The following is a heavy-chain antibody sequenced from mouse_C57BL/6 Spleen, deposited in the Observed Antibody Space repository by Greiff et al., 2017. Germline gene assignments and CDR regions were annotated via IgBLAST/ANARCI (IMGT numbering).Heavy chain of an antibody. CDR2: FHPYNDDT. J-gene: IGHJ1*03. Sequence: VQLQESGAELVKPGASVKMSCKASGYTFTTYPIEWMKQNHGKSLEWIGNFHPYNDDTKYNEKFKGKATLTVEKSSSTVYLELSRLTSDDSAVYYCARRTTVVEGYWYFDVWGTGTTVTVSS. D-gene: IGHD1-1*01. CDR3: ARRTTVVEGYWYFDV. V-gene: IGHV1-47*01. CDR1: GYTFTTYP.